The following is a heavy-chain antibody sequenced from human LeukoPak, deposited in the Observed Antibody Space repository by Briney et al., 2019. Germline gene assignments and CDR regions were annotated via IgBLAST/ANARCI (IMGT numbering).Heavy chain of an antibody. CDR1: GFTFSNYA. J-gene: IGHJ4*02. V-gene: IGHV3-23*01. CDR2: ISGSGASK. D-gene: IGHD2-2*01. CDR3: AKDPDCSSISCRAPFDH. Sequence: GGSLRLSCAASGFTFSNYAMSWVRQAPGKGLEWVSLISGSGASKYYADSVKGRFTVSRDNSKNTLYLQMNSLRAEDTAVYYCAKDPDCSSISCRAPFDHWGQGTLVTVSS.